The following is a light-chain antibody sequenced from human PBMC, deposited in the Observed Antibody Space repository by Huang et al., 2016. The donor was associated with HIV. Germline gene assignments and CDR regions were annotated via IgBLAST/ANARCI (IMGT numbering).Light chain of an antibody. CDR1: QSVSSSN. J-gene: IGKJ1*01. CDR2: GAC. CDR3: QQYGTSPGT. V-gene: IGKV3-20*01. Sequence: EIVLTQSPGTLSLSPGERAPLSCRASQSVSSSNLAWYQQNPGQAPSLLSHGACSRATGIPDRFSGSWSGTDFTLTINRLEPEDFAVYFCQQYGTSPGTFGQGTKVEFK.